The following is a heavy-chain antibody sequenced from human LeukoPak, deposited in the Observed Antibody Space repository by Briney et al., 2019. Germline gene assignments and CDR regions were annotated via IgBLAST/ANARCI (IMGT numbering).Heavy chain of an antibody. CDR1: YY. Sequence: YYWSWIRQPPGKGLEWIGEIDHSGSTNYNPSLKSRVTISVDTSKNQFSLKLSSVTAADTAVYYCARDGASPLGFDYWGQGTLVTVSS. D-gene: IGHD3-10*01. CDR3: ARDGASPLGFDY. V-gene: IGHV4-34*01. J-gene: IGHJ4*02. CDR2: IDHSGST.